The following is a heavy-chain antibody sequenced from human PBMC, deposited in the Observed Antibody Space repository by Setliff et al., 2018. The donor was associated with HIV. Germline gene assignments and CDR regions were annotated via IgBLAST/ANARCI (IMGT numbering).Heavy chain of an antibody. D-gene: IGHD6-13*01. CDR2: ITYSGSHK. J-gene: IGHJ4*02. Sequence: VGSLRLSCAASGFAFSSYAMNWVRQAPGKGLEWVSSITYSGSHKFYADSVRGRFTISRDNSKNTLYLQMNSLRAEDTAVYYCAKNLYRSGWSPLDYWGQGTLVTVSS. CDR1: GFAFSSYA. CDR3: AKNLYRSGWSPLDY. V-gene: IGHV3-21*03.